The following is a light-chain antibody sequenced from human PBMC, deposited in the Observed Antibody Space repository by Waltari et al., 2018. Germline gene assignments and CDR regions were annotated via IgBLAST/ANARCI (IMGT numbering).Light chain of an antibody. V-gene: IGLV2-23*01. CDR1: SSDVGSYNL. CDR2: EGS. Sequence: QSALTQPASVSGSPGQSITISCTGTSSDVGSYNLVSCDQQHPGKAPKLMIYEGSKPPSGVSNRFSGSKSGNTASLTISGLQAEDEADYYCCSYAGSSTWVFGGGTKLTVL. J-gene: IGLJ3*02. CDR3: CSYAGSSTWV.